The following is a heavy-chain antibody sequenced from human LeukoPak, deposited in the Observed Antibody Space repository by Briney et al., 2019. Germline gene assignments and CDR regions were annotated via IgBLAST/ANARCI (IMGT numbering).Heavy chain of an antibody. D-gene: IGHD2-15*01. CDR1: GYTLTELS. V-gene: IGHV1-24*01. Sequence: GASVKVSCKVSGYTLTELSMHWVRQAPGKRLEWMGGFDPEDGETIYAQKFQGRVTMTEDTSTDTAYMELSSLGSEDTAVYYCATAEYCSGGSCYSLDYWGQGTLVTVSS. J-gene: IGHJ4*02. CDR3: ATAEYCSGGSCYSLDY. CDR2: FDPEDGET.